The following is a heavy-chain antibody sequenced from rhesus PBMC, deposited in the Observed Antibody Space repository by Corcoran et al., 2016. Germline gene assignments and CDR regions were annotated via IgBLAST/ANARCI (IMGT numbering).Heavy chain of an antibody. CDR2: ISGSGGST. D-gene: IGHD2-15*01. CDR1: GGSISSNW. J-gene: IGHJ4*01. V-gene: IGHV4-173*01. CDR3: ARVAYCSSTYCSSGYFDY. Sequence: QLQLQESGPGLVKPSETLSLTCAVPGGSISSNWWSWIRQPPGTGREWIGRISGSGGSTSYNPSLKSRVTISTDTSKNQLSLKLISVTAADTAVYYCARVAYCSSTYCSSGYFDYWGQGVLVTVSS.